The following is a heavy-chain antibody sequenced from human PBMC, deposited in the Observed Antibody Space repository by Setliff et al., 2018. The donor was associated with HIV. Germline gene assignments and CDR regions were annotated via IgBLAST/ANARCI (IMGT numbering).Heavy chain of an antibody. V-gene: IGHV4-39*01. CDR3: ARQDSYSYGYNYFDY. J-gene: IGHJ4*02. CDR2: IYYSGST. CDR1: GGSISSSSYY. Sequence: LSLTCTVSGGSISSSSYYWGWIRQPPGKGLEWIGYIYYSGSTNYNPSLKSRVTISVDTSKNQFSLKLSSVTAADTAVYYCARQDSYSYGYNYFDYWGQGTLVTVSS. D-gene: IGHD5-18*01.